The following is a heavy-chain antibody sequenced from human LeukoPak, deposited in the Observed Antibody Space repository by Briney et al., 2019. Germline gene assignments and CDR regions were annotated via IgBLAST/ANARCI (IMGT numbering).Heavy chain of an antibody. CDR3: ARLPSSWYEFDP. Sequence: ASVKVSCKASGYTLTSYGISWVRQAPGQGLEWMGWISAYNGNTNYAQKLQGRVTMTTDTSTSTAYMELRSLRSDDTAVYYCARLPSSWYEFDPWGQGTLVTVSS. V-gene: IGHV1-18*01. D-gene: IGHD6-13*01. J-gene: IGHJ5*02. CDR2: ISAYNGNT. CDR1: GYTLTSYG.